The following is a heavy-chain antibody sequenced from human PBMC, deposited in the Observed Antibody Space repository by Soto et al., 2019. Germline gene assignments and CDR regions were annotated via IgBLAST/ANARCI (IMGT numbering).Heavy chain of an antibody. CDR3: ARWSVPPMIVGFDY. CDR1: GGSISSGGYY. CDR2: IYYSGST. Sequence: SETLSLTCTVSGGSISSGGYYWSWIRQHPGKGLEWIGYIYYSGSTYYNPSLKSRVTISVDTSKNQFSLKLSSVTAADTAVYYCARWSVPPMIVGFDYWGQGTLVTVSS. D-gene: IGHD3-22*01. V-gene: IGHV4-31*03. J-gene: IGHJ4*02.